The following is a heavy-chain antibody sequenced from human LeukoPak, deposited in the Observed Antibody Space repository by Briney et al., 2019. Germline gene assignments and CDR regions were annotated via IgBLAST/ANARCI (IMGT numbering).Heavy chain of an antibody. V-gene: IGHV3-48*01. D-gene: IGHD1-26*01. CDR2: ISSSSSTI. Sequence: GGSLRLSCAASGFTFSSYSMNWVRQAPGKGLEWVSYISSSSSTIYYADSVKGRFTISRDNAKNSLYLQMNSLRAEDTALYHCARRGSGSSDYYYYYMDVWGKGTTVTISS. J-gene: IGHJ6*03. CDR3: ARRGSGSSDYYYYYMDV. CDR1: GFTFSSYS.